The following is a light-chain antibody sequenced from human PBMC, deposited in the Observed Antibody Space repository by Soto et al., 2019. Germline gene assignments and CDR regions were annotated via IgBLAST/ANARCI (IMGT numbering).Light chain of an antibody. CDR2: GAS. V-gene: IGKV3-15*01. CDR3: QQKNNWPTIT. J-gene: IGKJ5*01. Sequence: EIVMTQSPATLSVSPGERATLSCRASQSVSSNLAWYQQKPGQAPRLLIYGASTRATGIPARFSGSGSGTEFPPISSILQSEDVAFYYCQQKNNWPTITFGQGTRLEIK. CDR1: QSVSSN.